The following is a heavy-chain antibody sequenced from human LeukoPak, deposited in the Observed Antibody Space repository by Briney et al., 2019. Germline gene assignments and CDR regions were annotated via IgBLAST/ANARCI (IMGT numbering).Heavy chain of an antibody. D-gene: IGHD3-22*01. J-gene: IGHJ4*02. CDR1: GYSFTSYW. V-gene: IGHV5-51*01. CDR2: IYPGDSDT. CDR3: ARREYYYVSSGYYYYFDY. Sequence: GESLKISCKGSGYSFTSYWIGWVRQMPGKGLEWMGIIYPGDSDTRYSPSFQGQVTISADKSISTAYLQWSSLKASDTAMYYCARREYYYVSSGYYYYFDYWGQGTLVTVSS.